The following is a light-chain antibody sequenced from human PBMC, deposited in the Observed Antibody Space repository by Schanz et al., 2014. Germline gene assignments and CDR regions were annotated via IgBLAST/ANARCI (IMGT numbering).Light chain of an antibody. CDR1: SSDVGGYNY. Sequence: QSALTQPASMSASPGQSITISCTGTSSDVGGYNYVSWYQQYPGKAPKLVIYDVSNRPSGVPDRFSGSKSGNTASLTISGLQAEDEADYYCQSYDSSLSGSEVFGGGTKLTVL. J-gene: IGLJ3*02. CDR3: QSYDSSLSGSEV. CDR2: DVS. V-gene: IGLV2-14*01.